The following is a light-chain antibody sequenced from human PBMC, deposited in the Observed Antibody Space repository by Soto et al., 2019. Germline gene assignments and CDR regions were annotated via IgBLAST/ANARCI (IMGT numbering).Light chain of an antibody. CDR1: QSISSY. Sequence: DIQMTQSPSSLSASVGDRVTITCRASQSISSYLNWYQQKPGKAPKLLIYAASSLQSGVPSRFSGSGSGTDFTLTISSLQPEDFPTYYCQQSYSTPPFTFGPGTKGHIK. CDR3: QQSYSTPPFT. CDR2: AAS. V-gene: IGKV1-39*01. J-gene: IGKJ3*01.